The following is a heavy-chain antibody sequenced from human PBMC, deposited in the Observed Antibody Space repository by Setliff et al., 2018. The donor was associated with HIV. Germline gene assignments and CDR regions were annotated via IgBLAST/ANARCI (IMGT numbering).Heavy chain of an antibody. CDR2: IKQDGSET. CDR3: ARAGVYYDSSGYCIDY. CDR1: GFTFSSNW. J-gene: IGHJ4*02. D-gene: IGHD3-22*01. V-gene: IGHV3-7*01. Sequence: GGSLRLSCAASGFTFSSNWMGWVRQAPGKGLQWVANIKQDGSETYYAESVKGRFTISRDNAKNSLYLQMNSLRAEDTAVYYCARAGVYYDSSGYCIDYWGQGTLVTAPQ.